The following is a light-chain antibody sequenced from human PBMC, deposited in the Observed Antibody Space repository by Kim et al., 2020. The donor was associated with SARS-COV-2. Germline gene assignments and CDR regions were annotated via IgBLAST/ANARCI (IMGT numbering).Light chain of an antibody. V-gene: IGKV3-20*01. CDR3: QQYGSTLYT. CDR2: GAS. J-gene: IGKJ2*01. Sequence: LAPGKSPPLPRRPCQCLGRHCLAWSQPRPGPAPRLLICGASSRATGIPDRFTGSGSGADFTLTISRLEPEDVAVYYCQQYGSTLYTCGQEPELEI. CDR1: QCLGRHC.